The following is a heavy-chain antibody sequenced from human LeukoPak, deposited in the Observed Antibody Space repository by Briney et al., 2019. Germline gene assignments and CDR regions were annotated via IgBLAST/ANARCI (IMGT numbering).Heavy chain of an antibody. J-gene: IGHJ3*02. CDR3: ARGDYYDSSGYLGGNAFDI. V-gene: IGHV3-7*01. D-gene: IGHD3-22*01. Sequence: PGGSLRLSCAASGFTFSSYWMSWVRQAPGKGLGWVANIKQDGSEKYYVDSVKGRFTISRDNAKNSLYLQMNSLRAEDTAVYYCARGDYYDSSGYLGGNAFDIWGQGTMVTVSS. CDR1: GFTFSSYW. CDR2: IKQDGSEK.